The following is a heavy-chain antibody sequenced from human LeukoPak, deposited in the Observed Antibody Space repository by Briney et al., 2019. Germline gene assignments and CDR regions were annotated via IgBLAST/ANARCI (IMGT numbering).Heavy chain of an antibody. V-gene: IGHV1-2*02. J-gene: IGHJ5*02. D-gene: IGHD3-9*01. CDR1: GYTFTGYY. Sequence: ASVKVSCKASGYTFTGYYMQWVRQAPGQGLEWMGWINPNSGGTNYAQKFQGRVTMTRDTSISTAYMELSRLRSDDTAVYYCAREGGRLRYFDLLSPYSDWFDPWGQGTLVTVSS. CDR3: AREGGRLRYFDLLSPYSDWFDP. CDR2: INPNSGGT.